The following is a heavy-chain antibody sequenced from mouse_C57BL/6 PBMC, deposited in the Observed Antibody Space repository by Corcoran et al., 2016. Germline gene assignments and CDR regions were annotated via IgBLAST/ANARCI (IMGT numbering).Heavy chain of an antibody. J-gene: IGHJ2*01. D-gene: IGHD2-12*01. Sequence: EVQLQQSGPELVKPGASVKISCKASGYTFTDYYMNWVKQSHGKSLEWIGDINPNNGGTSYNQKFKGKATLTVDKSSSTAYMELRSLTSEDSAVYYCANSFRVYFDYWGQGTTLTVSS. CDR2: INPNNGGT. CDR1: GYTFTDYY. V-gene: IGHV1-26*01. CDR3: ANSFRVYFDY.